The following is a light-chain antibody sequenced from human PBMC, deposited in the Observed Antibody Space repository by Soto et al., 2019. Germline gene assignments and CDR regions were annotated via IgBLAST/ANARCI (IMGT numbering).Light chain of an antibody. CDR3: QQYNTFST. J-gene: IGKJ1*01. CDR2: KAS. V-gene: IGKV1-5*03. Sequence: DVQMTQSPSTLSPSVGDRVTIPCRASQSIDIWLAWYQQKPGKAPNLLIYKASTLETGVPSRFTGSGSGTEFTLTISSLQPDDFATYYCQQYNTFSTFGQGTKVEMK. CDR1: QSIDIW.